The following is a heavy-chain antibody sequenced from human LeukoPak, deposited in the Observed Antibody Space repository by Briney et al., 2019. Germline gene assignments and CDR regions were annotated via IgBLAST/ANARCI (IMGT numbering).Heavy chain of an antibody. Sequence: SETLSLTCAVYGGSFSGYYWSWIRQPPGKGLEWIGEINHSGSTNYNPSLKSRVTISVDTSKNQFSLKLSSVTAADTAVYYCARGGRLRTSDYWGQGTLVTVSS. J-gene: IGHJ4*02. V-gene: IGHV4-34*01. CDR1: GGSFSGYY. CDR2: INHSGST. D-gene: IGHD6-25*01. CDR3: ARGGRLRTSDY.